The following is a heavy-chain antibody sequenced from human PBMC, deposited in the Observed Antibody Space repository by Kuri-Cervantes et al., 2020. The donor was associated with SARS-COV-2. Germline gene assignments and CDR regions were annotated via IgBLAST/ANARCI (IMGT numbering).Heavy chain of an antibody. D-gene: IGHD3-10*01. J-gene: IGHJ6*02. Sequence: LSLTCAASGFTFSDHYMDWVRQAPGKGLEWVGRTRNKANSYTTEYAASVKGRFTISRDDSKNSLYLQMNSLKTEDTAVYYCARDIYYALLGYYYGMDVWGQGTTVTVSS. CDR2: TRNKANSYTT. CDR1: GFTFSDHY. CDR3: ARDIYYALLGYYYGMDV. V-gene: IGHV3-72*01.